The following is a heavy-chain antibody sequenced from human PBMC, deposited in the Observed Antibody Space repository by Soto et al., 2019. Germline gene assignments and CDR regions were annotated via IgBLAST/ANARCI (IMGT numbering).Heavy chain of an antibody. V-gene: IGHV3-23*01. D-gene: IGHD2-21*02. CDR2: ISGGGGST. Sequence: DVQLLESGGGLVQPGGSLRLACAASGFTFGNYAINWVRLAPGKGLEWVSGISGGGGSTYYAASVKGRFTIFRDTSKNTVFLQMNSLRADDTAVYYCAKGFIVVVTVLRPDDAFDVWGQGKMVTVSS. J-gene: IGHJ3*01. CDR1: GFTFGNYA. CDR3: AKGFIVVVTVLRPDDAFDV.